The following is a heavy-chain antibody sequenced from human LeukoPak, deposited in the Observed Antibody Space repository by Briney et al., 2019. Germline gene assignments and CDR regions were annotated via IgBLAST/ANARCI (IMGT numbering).Heavy chain of an antibody. J-gene: IGHJ4*02. CDR1: GGSIRSYY. CDR2: IHHSGST. Sequence: KPSETLSLTCTVSGGSIRSYYWGWIRQPPGKGLEWIGDIHHSGSTDYKPSLKSRVTISVDTSRNQFSLKLSSVTAADTAVYYCARIGHEDYYFDYWGQGTLVTVSS. CDR3: ARIGHEDYYFDY. V-gene: IGHV4-59*01.